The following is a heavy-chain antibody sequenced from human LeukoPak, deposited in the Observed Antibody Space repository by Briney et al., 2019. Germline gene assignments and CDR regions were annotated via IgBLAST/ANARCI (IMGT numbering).Heavy chain of an antibody. CDR3: AKPYGSGSYYDNYFDY. CDR2: ISGSGGST. V-gene: IGHV3-23*01. J-gene: IGHJ4*02. Sequence: GGSLRLSCAASGFTFSSYAMSWVRQAPGKGLEWVSAISGSGGSTYYADSVKGRFTISRDNSKNTLYLQMNSLRAEDTVVYYCAKPYGSGSYYDNYFDYWGQGTLVTVSS. CDR1: GFTFSSYA. D-gene: IGHD3-10*01.